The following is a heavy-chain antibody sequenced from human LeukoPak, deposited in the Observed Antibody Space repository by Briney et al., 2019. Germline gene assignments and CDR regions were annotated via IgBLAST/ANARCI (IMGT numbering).Heavy chain of an antibody. CDR3: TRRPYCSSTSCPHY. CDR2: IRSKAYGGTT. Sequence: GGSLRLSCTASGFTFGDYAMSWVRQAPGKGLEWVGFIRSKAYGGTTEYAASVKGRFTISRDDSKSIAYLQMNSLKTEDTAVYYCTRRPYCSSTSCPHYWGQGTLVTVSS. CDR1: GFTFGDYA. V-gene: IGHV3-49*04. D-gene: IGHD2-2*01. J-gene: IGHJ4*02.